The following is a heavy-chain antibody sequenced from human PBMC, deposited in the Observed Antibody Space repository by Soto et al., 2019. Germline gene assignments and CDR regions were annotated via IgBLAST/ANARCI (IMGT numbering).Heavy chain of an antibody. D-gene: IGHD2-15*01. V-gene: IGHV3-64*01. J-gene: IGHJ6*02. CDR1: GFTFSSYA. CDR3: AWGVVVVTATYSIDV. Sequence: EVQLVESGGGLVQPGGSLRLSCAASGFTFSSYAMHWVRQAPGKGLEYVSAINSNGGSTYYANSVKGRFTISRDNSKNTMYLQMDSLRPEGMNAYYGAWGVVVVTATYSIDVWGRRTTVTVSS. CDR2: INSNGGST.